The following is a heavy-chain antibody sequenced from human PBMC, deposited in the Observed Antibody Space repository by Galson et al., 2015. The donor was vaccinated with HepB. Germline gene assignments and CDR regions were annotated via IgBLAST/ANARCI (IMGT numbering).Heavy chain of an antibody. V-gene: IGHV3-33*01. J-gene: IGHJ5*02. CDR1: GFTFSSFG. CDR3: ARDALFYSSGWTNRFDP. D-gene: IGHD6-19*01. CDR2: IWYDGSNK. Sequence: SLRLSCAASGFTFSSFGMHWVRQAPGKGLEWVAGIWYDGSNKYYADSVTGRFTISRDSSKNTLYLHMSSLRAEDSAVYYCARDALFYSSGWTNRFDPWGQGTLVTVSS.